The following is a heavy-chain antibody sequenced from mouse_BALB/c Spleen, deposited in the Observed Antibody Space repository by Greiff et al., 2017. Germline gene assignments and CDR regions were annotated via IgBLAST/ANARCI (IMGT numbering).Heavy chain of an antibody. Sequence: LVKTGASVKISCKASGYSFTGYYMHWVKQSHGKSLEWIGYISCYNGATSYNQKFKGKATFTVDTSSSTAYMQFNSLTSEDSAVYYCARNYRYDGEGFDYWGQGTTLTVSS. CDR1: GYSFTGYY. V-gene: IGHV1S34*01. D-gene: IGHD2-14*01. J-gene: IGHJ2*01. CDR3: ARNYRYDGEGFDY. CDR2: ISCYNGAT.